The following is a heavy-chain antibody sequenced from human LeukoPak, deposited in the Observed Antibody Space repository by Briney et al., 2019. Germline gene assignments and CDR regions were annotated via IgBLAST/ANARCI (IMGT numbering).Heavy chain of an antibody. V-gene: IGHV1-2*02. CDR3: ARDRYSSSRQSNRKIDFGY. Sequence: ASVKVSCKASGYTFTGYYMHWVRQAPGQGLEWMGWINPNSGGTNYAQKFQGRVTMTRDTSISTAYMELSRLRSDDTAVYYCARDRYSSSRQSNRKIDFGYWGQGTLVTVSS. D-gene: IGHD6-13*01. CDR2: INPNSGGT. J-gene: IGHJ4*02. CDR1: GYTFTGYY.